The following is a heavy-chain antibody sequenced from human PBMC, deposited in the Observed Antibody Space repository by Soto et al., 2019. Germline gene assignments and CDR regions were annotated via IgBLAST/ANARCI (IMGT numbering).Heavy chain of an antibody. CDR2: IYPGDSDT. V-gene: IGHV5-51*01. Sequence: GESLKISCKGSGYSFTSYWIGWVLQMPWKGLEWMGIIYPGDSDTRYSPSFQGQVTISADKSISTAYLQWSSLKASDTAMYYCARSDGYSYGYLRYYYYGMDVWGQGTTVTVSS. CDR1: GYSFTSYW. J-gene: IGHJ6*02. D-gene: IGHD5-18*01. CDR3: ARSDGYSYGYLRYYYYGMDV.